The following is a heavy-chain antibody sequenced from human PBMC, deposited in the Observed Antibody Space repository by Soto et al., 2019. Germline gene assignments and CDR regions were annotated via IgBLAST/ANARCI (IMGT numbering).Heavy chain of an antibody. CDR1: GFTFSTYD. D-gene: IGHD6-25*01. CDR2: IVVAGDT. J-gene: IGHJ3*01. Sequence: EVLLVESGGGLVQPGGSLRLSCTTSGFTFSTYDMHWVRQVTGKGLEWVSGIVVAGDTYNPDSVKGRFTISRENAKNSLYLQMDSLRVEDTAVYYCARRGIDTMSGFDALDVWGLGTKVTVSS. CDR3: ARRGIDTMSGFDALDV. V-gene: IGHV3-13*01.